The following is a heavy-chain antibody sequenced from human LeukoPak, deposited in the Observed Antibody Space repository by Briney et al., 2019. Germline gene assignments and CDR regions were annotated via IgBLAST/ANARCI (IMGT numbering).Heavy chain of an antibody. V-gene: IGHV3-11*01. Sequence: GGSLRLSCAASGFTFSDYYMSWIRQAPGKGLEWVSYISSSGSTIYYADSVKGRFTISRDNAKNSLYLQMNSLRSEDTAVYYCARVAQSGYYNVYFQHWGQGTLVTVSS. D-gene: IGHD3-3*01. CDR3: ARVAQSGYYNVYFQH. J-gene: IGHJ1*01. CDR1: GFTFSDYY. CDR2: ISSSGSTI.